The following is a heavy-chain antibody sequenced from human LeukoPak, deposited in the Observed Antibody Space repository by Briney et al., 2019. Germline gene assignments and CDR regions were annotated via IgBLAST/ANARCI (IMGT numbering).Heavy chain of an antibody. CDR2: INHSGST. CDR3: ARMGYYYDSSGS. CDR1: GGSFSGYY. V-gene: IGHV4-34*01. D-gene: IGHD3-22*01. Sequence: ASETLSLTCAVYGGSFSGYYWSWIRQPPGKGLESIGEINHSGSTNYNPSLKSRVTISVDTSKNQFSLKLSSVTAADTAVYYCARMGYYYDSSGSWGQGTLVTVSS. J-gene: IGHJ5*02.